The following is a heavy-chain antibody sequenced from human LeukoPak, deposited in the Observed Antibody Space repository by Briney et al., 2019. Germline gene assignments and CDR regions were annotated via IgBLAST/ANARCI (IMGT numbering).Heavy chain of an antibody. CDR2: ISYDGSNK. CDR1: GFTFSSYG. CDR3: ARSSLYGDYIPY. Sequence: PGRSLRLSCAASGFTFSSYGMHWVRQAPGKGLEWVAVISYDGSNKYYADSVKGRFTISRDNSKNSLYLQMNSLRPEDTALYYCARSSLYGDYIPYWGQGTLVTVSS. J-gene: IGHJ4*02. V-gene: IGHV3-30*03. D-gene: IGHD4-17*01.